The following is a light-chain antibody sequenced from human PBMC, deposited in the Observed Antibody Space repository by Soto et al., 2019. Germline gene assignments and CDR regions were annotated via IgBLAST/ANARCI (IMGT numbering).Light chain of an antibody. CDR1: SSDVGGYNY. CDR2: DVS. Sequence: QSVLTQPASVFGSPGQSITISCTGTSSDVGGYNYVSWYQQHPGKAPKLMIYDVSNRPSGVSNRFSGSKSGNTASLTISGLQAEDEADYYCSSYTGSSTLDYVFGTGTKVTVL. J-gene: IGLJ1*01. CDR3: SSYTGSSTLDYV. V-gene: IGLV2-14*01.